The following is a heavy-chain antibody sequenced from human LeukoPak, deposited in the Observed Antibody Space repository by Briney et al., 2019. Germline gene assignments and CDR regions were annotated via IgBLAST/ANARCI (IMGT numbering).Heavy chain of an antibody. J-gene: IGHJ4*02. CDR3: AREVTVKLYGVDY. V-gene: IGHV3-30*02. CDR2: IRYDGSNK. D-gene: IGHD4-17*01. CDR1: GFTFSSYG. Sequence: GGSLRLSCAASGFTFSSYGMHWVRQAPGKGLEWVAFIRYDGSNKYYADSVKGRFTISRDNSKNTLYLQMNSLRAEDTAVYYCAREVTVKLYGVDYWGQGTLVTVSS.